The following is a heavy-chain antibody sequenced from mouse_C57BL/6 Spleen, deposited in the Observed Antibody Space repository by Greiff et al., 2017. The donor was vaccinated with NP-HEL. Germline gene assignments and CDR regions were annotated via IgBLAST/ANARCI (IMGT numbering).Heavy chain of an antibody. Sequence: QVQLQQPGTELVKPGASVKLSCKASGYTFTSYWMHWVKQRPGQGLEWIGNINPSNGGTNYNEKFKSKATLTVDKSSSTAYMQLSSLTSEDSAVYYCARSLITTVVATGGYAMDYWGQGTSVTVSS. J-gene: IGHJ4*01. V-gene: IGHV1-53*01. D-gene: IGHD1-1*01. CDR1: GYTFTSYW. CDR3: ARSLITTVVATGGYAMDY. CDR2: INPSNGGT.